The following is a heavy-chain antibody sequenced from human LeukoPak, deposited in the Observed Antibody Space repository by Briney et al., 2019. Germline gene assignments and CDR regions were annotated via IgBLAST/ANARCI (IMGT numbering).Heavy chain of an antibody. D-gene: IGHD6-13*01. J-gene: IGHJ6*03. V-gene: IGHV6-1*01. CDR3: AREGIAAAGTGSYYYYMDV. CDR1: GDSVFSNSAA. Sequence: SQTLSLTCAISGDSVFSNSAAWNWIRQSPSRGLEWLGRTYYRSKWYNDYAVSVKSRITINPDTSKNQFSLQLNSVTPEDTAVYYCAREGIAAAGTGSYYYYMDVWGKGTTVTVSS. CDR2: TYYRSKWYN.